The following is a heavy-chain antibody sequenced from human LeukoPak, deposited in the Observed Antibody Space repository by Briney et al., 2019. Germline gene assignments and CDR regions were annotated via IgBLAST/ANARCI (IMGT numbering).Heavy chain of an antibody. CDR2: IYYSGST. J-gene: IGHJ4*02. CDR3: ARTYYDYVWGSYRFDY. CDR1: GGSVSSGSYY. D-gene: IGHD3-16*01. V-gene: IGHV4-61*01. Sequence: NPSETLSLTCTVSGGSVSSGSYYWSWIRQPPGKGLEWIGYIYYSGSTNYNPSLKSRVTISVDTSKNQFSLKLSSVTAADTAVYYCARTYYDYVWGSYRFDYWGQGTLVTVSS.